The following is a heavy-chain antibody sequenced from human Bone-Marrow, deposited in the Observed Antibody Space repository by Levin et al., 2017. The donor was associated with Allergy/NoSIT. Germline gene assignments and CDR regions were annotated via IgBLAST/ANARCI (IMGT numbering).Heavy chain of an antibody. Sequence: SETLSLTCTVSGDSISNDKYYWGWIRLPPGKGLEWIASIYYAGNIDYNPSLRGRGTISVDMSENQISLKLTSVTAADSGVYYCVRQGGGDEKLAGSDSWGQGTQVIVSS. CDR1: GDSISNDKYY. J-gene: IGHJ4*02. CDR2: IYYAGNI. V-gene: IGHV4-39*01. CDR3: VRQGGGDEKLAGSDS. D-gene: IGHD6-19*01.